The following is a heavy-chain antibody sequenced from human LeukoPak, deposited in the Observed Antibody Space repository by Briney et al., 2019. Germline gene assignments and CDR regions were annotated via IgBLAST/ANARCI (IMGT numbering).Heavy chain of an antibody. D-gene: IGHD2-15*01. CDR3: ARASGYLGY. Sequence: SETLSLTCTVSGGSISSSSYDCGWIRQPRGEGLEWVGRMFYTGSTYYTPSLKSRLTISIDTSKNQCSQKLSSMTAADTAVYYCARASGYLGYWGQGTLVTVSS. CDR2: MFYTGST. V-gene: IGHV4-39*01. CDR1: GGSISSSSYD. J-gene: IGHJ4*02.